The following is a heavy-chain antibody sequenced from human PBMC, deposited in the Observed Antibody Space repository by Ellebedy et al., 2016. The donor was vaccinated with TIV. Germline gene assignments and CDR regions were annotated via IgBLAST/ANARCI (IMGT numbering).Heavy chain of an antibody. CDR2: FDPENGEV. J-gene: IGHJ4*02. CDR1: GHTLADLF. Sequence: AASVKVSCKVSGHTLADLFMHWVRQPPGKGLEWVGAFDPENGEVFYAQKFQGRVTVTEDTFTDTAYIELSSLKSEDTALYYCATGSFNRVLVAGNPTVVEGQFDFWGQGTLVSVSS. V-gene: IGHV1-24*01. D-gene: IGHD6-19*01. CDR3: ATGSFNRVLVAGNPTVVEGQFDF.